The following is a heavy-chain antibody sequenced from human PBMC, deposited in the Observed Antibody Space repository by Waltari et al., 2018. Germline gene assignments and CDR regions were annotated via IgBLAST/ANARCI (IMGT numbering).Heavy chain of an antibody. Sequence: EVQLVESGGGLVQPGGSLRLSCAVSGFTLRSYERNWVRQAPGKGLEGVAYISSSDKTSYADSVKGRFTISRDNAKNSLYLQMSSLRAEDTAIYYCARVRSVVGEGVYWGQGTLVTVSS. J-gene: IGHJ4*02. V-gene: IGHV3-48*03. D-gene: IGHD2-15*01. CDR1: GFTLRSYE. CDR2: ISSSDKT. CDR3: ARVRSVVGEGVY.